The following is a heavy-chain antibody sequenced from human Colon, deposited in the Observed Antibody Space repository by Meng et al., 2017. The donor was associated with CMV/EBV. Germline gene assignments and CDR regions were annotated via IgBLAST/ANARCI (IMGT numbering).Heavy chain of an antibody. D-gene: IGHD2-21*01. CDR2: IYYRGST. J-gene: IGHJ6*02. V-gene: IGHV4-39*01. Sequence: ESLKISCSVSGDSISSTSSITGNPYYWGWIRQTPGKGLDWIGSIYYRGSTSYNPSLQSRVTISIDASRNVFSMTLSSVTAADTAVYYCARRCGGDCYLHYGLDVWGQGTAVTVSS. CDR1: GDSISSTSSITGNPYY. CDR3: ARRCGGDCYLHYGLDV.